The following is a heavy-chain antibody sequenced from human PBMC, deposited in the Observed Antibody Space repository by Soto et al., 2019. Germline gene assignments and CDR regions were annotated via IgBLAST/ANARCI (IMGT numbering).Heavy chain of an antibody. D-gene: IGHD3-9*01. CDR3: ARFTPPYPDDILTGYYTLPDY. CDR2: IYPGDSDT. V-gene: IGHV5-51*01. CDR1: GYSFTSYW. J-gene: IGHJ4*02. Sequence: GESLKISCKGSGYSFTSYWIGWVRQMPGKGLEWMGIIYPGDSDTRYSPSFQGQVTISADKSISTAYLQWSSLKAPDTAMYYCARFTPPYPDDILTGYYTLPDYWGQGTLVTVSS.